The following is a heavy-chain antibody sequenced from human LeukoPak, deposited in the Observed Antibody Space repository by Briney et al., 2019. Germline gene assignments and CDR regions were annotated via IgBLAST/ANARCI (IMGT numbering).Heavy chain of an antibody. CDR3: ARERQNKDFWSGGDY. CDR2: IKQDGSEQ. V-gene: IGHV3-7*01. D-gene: IGHD3-3*01. Sequence: GGSLRLSCAASGFTFSTYWMSWVRQAPGKGLEWVANIKQDGSEQYYADSVKGRFTISRDNAKNSLYLQMNTLRPEDTAVYYCARERQNKDFWSGGDYWGQGTLVTVSS. J-gene: IGHJ4*02. CDR1: GFTFSTYW.